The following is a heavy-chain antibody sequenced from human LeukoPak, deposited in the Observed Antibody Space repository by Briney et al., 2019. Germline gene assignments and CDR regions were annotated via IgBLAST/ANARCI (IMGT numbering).Heavy chain of an antibody. D-gene: IGHD3-22*01. J-gene: IGHJ4*02. CDR2: ISWNSGSI. V-gene: IGHV3-9*01. Sequence: QPGRSLRLSCAASGFTFDDYAMHWVRQAPGKGLEWVSGISWNSGSIGYADSVKGRFTISRDNAKNSLYLQMNSLRAEDTALYYCAKDIGSYDSSGLDYWGQGTLVTVSS. CDR3: AKDIGSYDSSGLDY. CDR1: GFTFDDYA.